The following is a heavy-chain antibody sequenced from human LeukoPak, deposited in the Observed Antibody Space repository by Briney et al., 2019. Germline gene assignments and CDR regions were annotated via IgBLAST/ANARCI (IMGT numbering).Heavy chain of an antibody. D-gene: IGHD1-14*01. J-gene: IGHJ4*02. CDR3: ARAPDGYYFDY. Sequence: SGGSLRLSCAASGFTFSSYEMNWVRQAPGKGLEWVSYISSSGSTIYYADSVKGRFTIPRDNAKNSLYLQMNSLRAEDTAVYYCARAPDGYYFDYWGQGTLVTVSS. CDR2: ISSSGSTI. V-gene: IGHV3-48*03. CDR1: GFTFSSYE.